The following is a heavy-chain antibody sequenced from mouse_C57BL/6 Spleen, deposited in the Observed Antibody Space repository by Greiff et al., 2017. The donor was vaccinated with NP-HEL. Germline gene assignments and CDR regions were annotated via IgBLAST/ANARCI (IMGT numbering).Heavy chain of an antibody. J-gene: IGHJ2*01. CDR1: GYTFTDYE. D-gene: IGHD1-1*01. V-gene: IGHV1-15*01. CDR3: TRKFITTVVAFDY. CDR2: IDPETGGT. Sequence: VQLQQSGAELVRPGASVTLSCKASGYTFTDYEMHWVKQTPVHGLEWIGAIDPETGGTAYNQKFKGKAILTADKSSSTAYMELRSLTSEDYAVYYCTRKFITTVVAFDYWGQGTTLTVSS.